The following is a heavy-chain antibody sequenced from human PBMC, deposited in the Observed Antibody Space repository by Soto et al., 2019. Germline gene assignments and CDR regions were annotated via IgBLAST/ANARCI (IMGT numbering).Heavy chain of an antibody. CDR2: ISAYNGNT. Sequence: GASVKVSCKASGYTFTSYGISWVRQAPGQGLEWMGWISAYNGNTNYAQKLQGRVTMTTDTSTTTAYMELRGLTSDDTAVYYCALGNKPDDAFDIWGQGTKVTVSS. J-gene: IGHJ3*02. D-gene: IGHD3-10*01. CDR3: ALGNKPDDAFDI. CDR1: GYTFTSYG. V-gene: IGHV1-18*01.